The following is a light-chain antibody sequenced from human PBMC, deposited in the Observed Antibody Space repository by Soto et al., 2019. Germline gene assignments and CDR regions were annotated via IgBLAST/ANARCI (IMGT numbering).Light chain of an antibody. CDR3: QQRNNWPAIS. V-gene: IGKV3D-20*02. Sequence: EIVLTQSPGTLSLSPGERATLSCRASQTVRNNYLAWYQQKPGQAPRLLIYDASSRATGIPDRFSGGGSGTDFTLNISSLEPEDFAVYYCQQRNNWPAISFGQGTRLEIK. J-gene: IGKJ5*01. CDR2: DAS. CDR1: QTVRNNY.